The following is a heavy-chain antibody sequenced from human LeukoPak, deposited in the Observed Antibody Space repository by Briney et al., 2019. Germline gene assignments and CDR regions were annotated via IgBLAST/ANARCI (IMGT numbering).Heavy chain of an antibody. CDR3: VAIVSARPR. J-gene: IGHJ4*02. Sequence: GGSLRLSCAASGFTFSSNWMHWVRQAPGKGLMWVSRIDSDGSTTNLADSVKGRFTISRDNFKNTLYLQMNSLRAEDTAVYHCVAIVSARPRWGQGTLVTVSS. V-gene: IGHV3-74*01. CDR2: IDSDGSTT. D-gene: IGHD6-6*01. CDR1: GFTFSSNW.